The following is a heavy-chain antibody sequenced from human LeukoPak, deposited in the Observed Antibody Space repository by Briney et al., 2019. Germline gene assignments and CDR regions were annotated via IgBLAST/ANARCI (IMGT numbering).Heavy chain of an antibody. CDR1: GFTFSSYA. J-gene: IGHJ4*02. V-gene: IGHV3-23*01. D-gene: IGHD3-22*01. CDR2: ISGSGGST. CDR3: AKDMYYDSSGYSLDY. Sequence: GGSLRLSCAASGFTFSSYAMSWVRQAPGKGLEWVSAISGSGGSTYYADSVKGRFTIPRDNSKNTLYLQMNSLRAEDTAVYYCAKDMYYDSSGYSLDYWGQGTLVTVSS.